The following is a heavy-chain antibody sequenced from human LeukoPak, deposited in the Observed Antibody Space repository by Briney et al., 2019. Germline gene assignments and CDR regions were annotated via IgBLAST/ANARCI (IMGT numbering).Heavy chain of an antibody. CDR1: GFTFSSYA. J-gene: IGHJ4*02. CDR2: ISGSGGST. CDR3: AKRLYDFWSGYYFSTFDY. Sequence: GGSLRLSCAASGFTFSSYAMSWVRQAPGKGLEWVSAISGSGGSTYYADSVKGRFTISRDNSKNTLYLQVNSLRAEDTAVYYCAKRLYDFWSGYYFSTFDYWGQGTLVTVSS. V-gene: IGHV3-23*01. D-gene: IGHD3-3*01.